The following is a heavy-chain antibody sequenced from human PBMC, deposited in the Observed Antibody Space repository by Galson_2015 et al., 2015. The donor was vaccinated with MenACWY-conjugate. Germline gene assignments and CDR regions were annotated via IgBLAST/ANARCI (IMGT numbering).Heavy chain of an antibody. CDR2: ISGSGGRT. J-gene: IGHJ4*02. D-gene: IGHD1-7*01. CDR3: AKDRLADAGTIDY. CDR1: GFTFSSYA. V-gene: IGHV3-23*01. Sequence: SLRLSCAASGFTFSSYAVSWVRQAPGKGLEWVSAISGSGGRTYYADSVKGRFTISRDNSKNTLYLQMNSLRAGDTAVYYCAKDRLADAGTIDYWGQGTLVTVSS.